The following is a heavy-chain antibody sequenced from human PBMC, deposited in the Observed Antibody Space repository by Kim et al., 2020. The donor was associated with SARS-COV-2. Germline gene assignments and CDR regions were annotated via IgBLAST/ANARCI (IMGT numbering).Heavy chain of an antibody. CDR3: ARCPNYQLLFYYYYGMDV. Sequence: SRVTISVDTSKNQFSLKLSSVTAADTAVYYCARCPNYQLLFYYYYGMDVWGQGTTVTVSS. D-gene: IGHD2-2*01. J-gene: IGHJ6*02. V-gene: IGHV4-34*01.